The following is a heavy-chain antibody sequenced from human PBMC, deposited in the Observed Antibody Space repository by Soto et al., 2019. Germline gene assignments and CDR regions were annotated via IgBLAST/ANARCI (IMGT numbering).Heavy chain of an antibody. J-gene: IGHJ4*02. Sequence: GGSLRLSCAASGLTVSSSYMSWVRQAPGKGLQWVSVIYSAGSTYYANSVKGRFTISRDISTNMVYLQMSSLTDEDTAVYYCASASATEYSSAIFFDIWDQGALVTVYS. D-gene: IGHD5-18*01. CDR3: ASASATEYSSAIFFDI. CDR1: GLTVSSSY. V-gene: IGHV3-53*01. CDR2: IYSAGST.